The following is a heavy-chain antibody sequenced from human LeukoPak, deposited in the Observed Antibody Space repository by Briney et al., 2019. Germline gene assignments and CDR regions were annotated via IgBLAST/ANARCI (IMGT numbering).Heavy chain of an antibody. Sequence: ASVKVSCKASGYTFSSYYMHWVRQAPGQGLEWMGVINPSGGSTSYVQQFQGRVTMTRDTSTSTVYMELSSLRSGDTAVYYCARVWLQSFDYWGQGTLVTVSS. CDR3: ARVWLQSFDY. CDR2: INPSGGST. J-gene: IGHJ4*02. V-gene: IGHV1-46*01. CDR1: GYTFSSYY. D-gene: IGHD5-24*01.